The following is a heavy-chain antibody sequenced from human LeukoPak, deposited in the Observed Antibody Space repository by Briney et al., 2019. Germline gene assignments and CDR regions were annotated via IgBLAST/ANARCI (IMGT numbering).Heavy chain of an antibody. Sequence: GRSLRLSCAASGFTFDDYAMHWVRQAPGKGLEWVSGISWNSGSMDYADSVKGRFTISRDNAKNSLYLQMNSLRAEDTAVYYCARDGVWGSYRIGRGPYYFDYWGQGTLVTVSS. V-gene: IGHV3-9*01. CDR2: ISWNSGSM. CDR3: ARDGVWGSYRIGRGPYYFDY. J-gene: IGHJ4*02. CDR1: GFTFDDYA. D-gene: IGHD3-16*02.